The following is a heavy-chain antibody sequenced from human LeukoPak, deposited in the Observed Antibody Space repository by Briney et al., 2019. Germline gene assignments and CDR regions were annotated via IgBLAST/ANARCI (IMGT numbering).Heavy chain of an antibody. Sequence: PGGTLRLLCAASGFTFRSYAMSGVRQAPGKALEGVSALSGSCGRTYYADSVKGGFTISRDNSKNTLYLQMNSLRAEDTALYYCAKAGGSGSYGLQYYYYMDVWGKGTTVTVSS. CDR3: AKAGGSGSYGLQYYYYMDV. CDR1: GFTFRSYA. J-gene: IGHJ6*03. D-gene: IGHD3-10*01. V-gene: IGHV3-23*01. CDR2: LSGSCGRT.